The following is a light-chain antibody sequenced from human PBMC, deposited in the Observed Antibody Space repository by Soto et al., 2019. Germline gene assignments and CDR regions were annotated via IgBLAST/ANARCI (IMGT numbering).Light chain of an antibody. Sequence: DIQMTQSPSSLSASVGDRVTITCRASPGISNDLAWYQQKPGKVPKLLIYAASTLQSGVPSRFSGSGSGTDFTLTISSLQPEDVATYYCQKYNSAPLTFCPGTKVDIK. CDR1: PGISND. J-gene: IGKJ3*01. CDR2: AAS. CDR3: QKYNSAPLT. V-gene: IGKV1-27*01.